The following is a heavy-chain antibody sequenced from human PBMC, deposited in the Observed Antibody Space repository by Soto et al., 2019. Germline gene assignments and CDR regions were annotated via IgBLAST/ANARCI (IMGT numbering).Heavy chain of an antibody. V-gene: IGHV3-30*18. J-gene: IGHJ6*02. CDR1: GFTFSSYG. Sequence: QVQLVESGGGVVQPGRSLRLSCAASGFTFSSYGMHWVRQAPGKGLEWVAVISYDGSNKYYADSVKGRFTISRDNSKNTLYLQMTSLRAEDTAVFYWAKARTLFWWTDVFYAMDVWGQGTTVTVSS. D-gene: IGHD3-16*01. CDR2: ISYDGSNK. CDR3: AKARTLFWWTDVFYAMDV.